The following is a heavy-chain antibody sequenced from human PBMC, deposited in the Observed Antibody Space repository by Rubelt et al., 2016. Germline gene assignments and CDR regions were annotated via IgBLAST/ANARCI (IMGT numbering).Heavy chain of an antibody. CDR3: AKYCSGVTGSRHFDY. J-gene: IGHJ4*02. Sequence: QLQLQESGPGLVKPSETLSLTCTVSGGSISTTSYFWGWIRQPPGKGLEWIATISYSGNTYYNPSLESRVTISLDTSKNQFSLKRSSVTAADTAGYYCAKYCSGVTGSRHFDYWGQGTLVTVSS. V-gene: IGHV4-39*01. D-gene: IGHD2-15*01. CDR1: GGSISTTSYF. CDR2: ISYSGNT.